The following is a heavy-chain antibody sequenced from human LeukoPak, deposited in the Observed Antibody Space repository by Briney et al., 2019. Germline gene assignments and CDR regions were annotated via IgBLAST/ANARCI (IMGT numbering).Heavy chain of an antibody. CDR2: IAYTAST. J-gene: IGHJ5*02. Sequence: TPSLTPALSPGSISPDILSWLRESASHQRESTGYIAYTASTIYSPTLKSRVTKSEYTSNNQLSLPFTSVTSADTAVCYCAREDYREGIDFDPWGKGILVTVSS. CDR1: PGSISPDI. V-gene: IGHV4-59*01. D-gene: IGHD3-10*01. CDR3: AREDYREGIDFDP.